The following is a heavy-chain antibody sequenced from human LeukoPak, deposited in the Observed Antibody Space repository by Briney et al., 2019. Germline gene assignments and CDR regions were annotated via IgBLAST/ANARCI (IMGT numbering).Heavy chain of an antibody. V-gene: IGHV3-30-3*01. CDR1: GLTFRSYA. J-gene: IGHJ6*02. Sequence: PGRSLRLSCAASGLTFRSYAMHWVRQAPGKGLEWVAVISYDGSNKYYADSVKGRFTISRDNSKNTLYLQMNSLGAEDTAVYYCARALPITMIVVVYPGGMDVWGQGTTVTVSS. CDR2: ISYDGSNK. CDR3: ARALPITMIVVVYPGGMDV. D-gene: IGHD3-22*01.